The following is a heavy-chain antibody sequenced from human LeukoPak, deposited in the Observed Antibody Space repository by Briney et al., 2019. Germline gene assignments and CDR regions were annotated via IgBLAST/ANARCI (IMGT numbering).Heavy chain of an antibody. J-gene: IGHJ4*02. D-gene: IGHD6-19*01. Sequence: ASVNVSCKASGYSFTSYYMHWVRQAPGQGLEWMGIINPNSGSTNYTEKFQGRVTLTRDTSTSTVYMELTSLRSEDTAMYYCARARQWLVPYYFDYWGQGTLVTVSS. CDR2: INPNSGST. V-gene: IGHV1-46*01. CDR3: ARARQWLVPYYFDY. CDR1: GYSFTSYY.